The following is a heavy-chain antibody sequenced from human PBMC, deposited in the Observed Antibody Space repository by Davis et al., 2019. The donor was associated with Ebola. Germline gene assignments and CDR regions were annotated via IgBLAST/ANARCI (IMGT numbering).Heavy chain of an antibody. CDR2: INHSGIT. Sequence: SETLSLTCAVYGGSFSDYYWSWIRQPPGKGLEWIGEINHSGITKYDPSLKSRVTISVDTSKNQFSLKVTSVTAADTAVYYCGRGVQQVVRLDSWGQGTLVTVSS. V-gene: IGHV4-34*01. J-gene: IGHJ5*01. CDR1: GGSFSDYY. D-gene: IGHD6-6*01. CDR3: GRGVQQVVRLDS.